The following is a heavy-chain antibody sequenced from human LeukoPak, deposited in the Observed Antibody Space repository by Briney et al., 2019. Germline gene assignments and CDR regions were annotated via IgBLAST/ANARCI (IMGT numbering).Heavy chain of an antibody. CDR1: GGSIRSSSYY. CDR3: ARCEYSSSSDWFDP. Sequence: SETLSLTCTVSGGSIRSSSYYWGWIRQPPGKGLEGIGILYYSGSTYNNPSLTSRVPISVDTSKNQFSLKLSSVSAAETAVYYCARCEYSSSSDWFDPWGQGTLVTVSS. J-gene: IGHJ5*02. V-gene: IGHV4-39*01. D-gene: IGHD6-6*01. CDR2: LYYSGST.